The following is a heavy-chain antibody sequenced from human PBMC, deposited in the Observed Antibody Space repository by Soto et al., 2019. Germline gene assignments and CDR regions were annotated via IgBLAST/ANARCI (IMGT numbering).Heavy chain of an antibody. Sequence: GGSLRLSCAASGFTFSNAWMNWVRQAPGKGLEWVGRIKSKTDGGTTDYAAPVKGRFTISRDDSKNTLYLQMNSLKTEDTAVYYCTTEYSSSSKPAFDIWGQGTMVTVSS. D-gene: IGHD6-6*01. CDR1: GFTFSNAW. CDR3: TTEYSSSSKPAFDI. J-gene: IGHJ3*02. V-gene: IGHV3-15*07. CDR2: IKSKTDGGTT.